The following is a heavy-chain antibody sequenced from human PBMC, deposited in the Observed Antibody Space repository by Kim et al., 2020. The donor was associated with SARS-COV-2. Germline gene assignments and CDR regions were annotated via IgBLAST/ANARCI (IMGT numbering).Heavy chain of an antibody. V-gene: IGHV4-39*07. CDR1: GGSISSSSYY. Sequence: SETLSLTCTVSGGSISSSSYYWGWIRQPPGKGLEWIGSIYYSGSTYYNPSLKSRVTISVDTSKNQFSLKLSSVTAADTAVYYCARDWSGKSHVFDYWGQGTLVTVSS. CDR3: ARDWSGKSHVFDY. D-gene: IGHD6-13*01. CDR2: IYYSGST. J-gene: IGHJ4*02.